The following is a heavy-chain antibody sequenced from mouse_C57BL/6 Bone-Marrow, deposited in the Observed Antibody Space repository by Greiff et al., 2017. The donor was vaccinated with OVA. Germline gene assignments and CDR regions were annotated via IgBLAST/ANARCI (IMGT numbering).Heavy chain of an antibody. V-gene: IGHV1-18*01. CDR1: GYTFTDYN. J-gene: IGHJ2*01. CDR2: INPNNGGT. CDR3: ARIAGYYYGSSHYFDY. D-gene: IGHD1-1*01. Sequence: EVKLKQSGPELVKPGASVKIPCKASGYTFTDYNMDWVKQSHGKSLEWIGDINPNNGGTIYNQKFKGKATLTVDKSSSTAYMELRSLTSEDTAVYYCARIAGYYYGSSHYFDYWGQGTTLTVSS.